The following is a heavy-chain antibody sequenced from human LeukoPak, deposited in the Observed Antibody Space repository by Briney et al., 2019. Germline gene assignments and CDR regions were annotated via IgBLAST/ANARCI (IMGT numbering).Heavy chain of an antibody. CDR1: GGSFSGYY. V-gene: IGHV4-34*01. J-gene: IGHJ3*02. Sequence: SETLSLTCAVYGGSFSGYYWSWICQPPGKGLEWIGEINHSGSTNYNPSLKSRVTISVDTSKNQFSLKLSSVTAADTAVYYCARGPGGRDGYNLAFDIWGQGTMVTVSS. CDR2: INHSGST. CDR3: ARGPGGRDGYNLAFDI. D-gene: IGHD5-24*01.